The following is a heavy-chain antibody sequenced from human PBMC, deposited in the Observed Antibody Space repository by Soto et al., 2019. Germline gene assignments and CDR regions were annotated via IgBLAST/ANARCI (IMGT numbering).Heavy chain of an antibody. CDR3: APLGV. J-gene: IGHJ6*02. CDR1: GFIFSSYA. V-gene: IGHV3-23*01. CDR2: ISGGGNST. Sequence: EVQLLESGGGLVQPGGSLRLSCEASGFIFSSYAMSWVRQAPGKGLEWVSAISGGGNSTCYTLSVKGRFTISRDISKNTLYMQMNSLRVEDTAVYYCAPLGVWGQGTTVTV.